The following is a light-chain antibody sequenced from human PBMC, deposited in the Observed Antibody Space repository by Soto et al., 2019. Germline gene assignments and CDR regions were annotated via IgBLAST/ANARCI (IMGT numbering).Light chain of an antibody. V-gene: IGLV2-14*01. CDR3: NSYTSNNTYV. Sequence: QSALTQPASVSGSPGQSITVSCTGTSSDVGGYKYVSWYQHHPGRAPKLMIYEVNNRPSGVSHRFSGSKSGNTASLTISGLQPEDEADYYCNSYTSNNTYVFGTETKVTV. CDR2: EVN. CDR1: SSDVGGYKY. J-gene: IGLJ1*01.